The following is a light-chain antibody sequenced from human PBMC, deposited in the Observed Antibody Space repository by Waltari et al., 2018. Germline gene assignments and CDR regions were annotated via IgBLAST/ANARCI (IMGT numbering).Light chain of an antibody. CDR2: LGS. CDR1: QSLLQSNGYKY. V-gene: IGKV2-28*01. J-gene: IGKJ5*01. CDR3: MQGLQTPT. Sequence: DIVMTQSPLSLAVTPGEPASIPCRSSQSLLQSNGYKYLDLYLQKPGQSPQLLIYLGSNRASWVPDRFSGSGSGTDFTLKISRVEAEDVGIYFCMQGLQTPTFGQGTRLEIK.